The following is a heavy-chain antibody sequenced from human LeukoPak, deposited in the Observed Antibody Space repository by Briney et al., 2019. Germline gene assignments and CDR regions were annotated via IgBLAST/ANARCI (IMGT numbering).Heavy chain of an antibody. CDR2: FDPEDGET. J-gene: IGHJ4*02. Sequence: ASVKVSCKVSGYTLTELSMHWVRRAPGKGLEWMGGFDPEDGETIYAQKFQGRVTMTEDTSTDTAYMELSSLRSEDTAVYYCATGMTYYYDSSGYRPFDYWGQGTLVTVSS. CDR3: ATGMTYYYDSSGYRPFDY. V-gene: IGHV1-24*01. CDR1: GYTLTELS. D-gene: IGHD3-22*01.